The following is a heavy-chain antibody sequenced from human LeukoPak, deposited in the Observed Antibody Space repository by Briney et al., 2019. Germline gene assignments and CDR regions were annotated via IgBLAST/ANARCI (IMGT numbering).Heavy chain of an antibody. V-gene: IGHV4-4*07. CDR3: ARDIGYCTSANCYGRFNWFDH. CDR1: GGSISGYY. J-gene: IGHJ5*02. Sequence: TSETLSLTCTASGGSISGYYWSWIRHPAGKGLEWIGRVYASGSTHYNPSVKSRVTMSVDASRNQFSLKLSSVTAADTAVYFCARDIGYCTSANCYGRFNWFDHWGQGTLVTVSS. D-gene: IGHD2-2*01. CDR2: VYASGST.